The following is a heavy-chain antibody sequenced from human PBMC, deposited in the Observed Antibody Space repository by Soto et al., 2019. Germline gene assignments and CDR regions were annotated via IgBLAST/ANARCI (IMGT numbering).Heavy chain of an antibody. D-gene: IGHD3-3*01. J-gene: IGHJ6*02. Sequence: GGPLRLSCAASGFTSSSYGMHWVSQAPGKGLEGGAVISYDGSNKYYADSVTGRFTISRDNSKNTLYLQMNSLRAEDTAVYYCAKDHITIFGVVIIPSMNYYYYGMDVWGQGTTVTVS. CDR3: AKDHITIFGVVIIPSMNYYYYGMDV. CDR1: GFTSSSYG. CDR2: ISYDGSNK. V-gene: IGHV3-30*18.